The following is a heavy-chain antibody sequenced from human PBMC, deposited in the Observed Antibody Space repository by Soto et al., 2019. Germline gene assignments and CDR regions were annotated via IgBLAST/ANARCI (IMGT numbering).Heavy chain of an antibody. CDR3: ARSRYYDWCFDL. V-gene: IGHV4-30-2*06. CDR2: RYHSAST. J-gene: IGHJ4*02. Sequence: SETLSLTCTFSCGSSSSAGHSWGWVRQSSWKGLEWIAYRYHSASTYDNPAHQSRVTISVDRSKAQVYLTLTSVNAADTAVYFCARSRYYDWCFDLWGLGTQVTVSS. CDR1: CGSSSSAGHS. D-gene: IGHD3-9*01.